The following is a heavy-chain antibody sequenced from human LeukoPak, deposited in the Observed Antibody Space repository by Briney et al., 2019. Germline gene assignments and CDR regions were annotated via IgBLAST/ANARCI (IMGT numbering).Heavy chain of an antibody. D-gene: IGHD4-17*01. Sequence: ASVKVSCKASGGTFSSYAISWVRQAPGQGLEWMGGIIPIFGTANYAQKFQGRVTITADESTSTAYMELSSLRSEDTAVYYCARDPSDYGDYMDWGQGTLVTVSS. J-gene: IGHJ4*02. CDR3: ARDPSDYGDYMD. CDR1: GGTFSSYA. V-gene: IGHV1-69*13. CDR2: IIPIFGTA.